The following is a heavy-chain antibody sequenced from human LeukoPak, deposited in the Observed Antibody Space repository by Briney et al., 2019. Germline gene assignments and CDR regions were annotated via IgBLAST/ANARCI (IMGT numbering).Heavy chain of an antibody. D-gene: IGHD6-19*01. CDR1: GFTFSSYA. V-gene: IGHV3-23*01. CDR2: ISGSGGST. CDR3: AKDLAVAGLRLSHFDY. Sequence: PGGSLRLSCAASGFTFSSYAMSWVRQAPGKGLEWVSAISGSGGSTYYADSVKGRFTISRDNSKNTLYLQMNSLRAEDTAVYYCAKDLAVAGLRLSHFDYWGQGTLVTVSS. J-gene: IGHJ4*02.